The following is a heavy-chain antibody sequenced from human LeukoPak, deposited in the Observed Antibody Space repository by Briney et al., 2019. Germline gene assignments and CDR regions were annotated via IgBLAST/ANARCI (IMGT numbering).Heavy chain of an antibody. Sequence: PSETLSLTCTVSGGSLSSSSYYWGWIRQPPGKGLEWIGSIYYSGSTYYNPSLKRRVTISVDTSKNQFSLKLSSVTAADTGVYYCARFLDYDSAWGQGTLVTVSS. CDR3: ARFLDYDSA. CDR1: GGSLSSSSYY. J-gene: IGHJ5*02. CDR2: IYYSGST. V-gene: IGHV4-39*07. D-gene: IGHD3-22*01.